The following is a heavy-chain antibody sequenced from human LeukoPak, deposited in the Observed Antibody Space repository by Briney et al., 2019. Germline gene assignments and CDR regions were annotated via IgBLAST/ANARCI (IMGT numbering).Heavy chain of an antibody. CDR2: IWREGYNK. J-gene: IGHJ4*02. V-gene: IGHV3-30*02. CDR3: AKTERFGLRMPYFDY. CDR1: GFSVSSYG. D-gene: IGHD3-10*01. Sequence: PGGSLRLSCTAPGFSVSSYGMHWVRQAPGKGLEWVAFIWREGYNKNYADSVKGRFTISRDNSKNTLYLQMNSLRAEDTAVYYCAKTERFGLRMPYFDYWGQGTLVTVSS.